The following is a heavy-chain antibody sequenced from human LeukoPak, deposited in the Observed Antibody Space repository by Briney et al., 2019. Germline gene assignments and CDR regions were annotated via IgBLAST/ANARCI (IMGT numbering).Heavy chain of an antibody. D-gene: IGHD3-10*01. CDR3: ARDEVLWFGELLSPPHGMDV. J-gene: IGHJ6*02. CDR2: ISSSSSYI. CDR1: GFTFSSYS. V-gene: IGHV3-21*01. Sequence: PRGSLRLSCAASGFTFSSYSMNWVRQAPGKGLEWVSSISSSSSYIYYADSVKGRFTISRDNAKNSLYLQMNSLRAEDTAVYYCARDEVLWFGELLSPPHGMDVWGQGTTVTVSS.